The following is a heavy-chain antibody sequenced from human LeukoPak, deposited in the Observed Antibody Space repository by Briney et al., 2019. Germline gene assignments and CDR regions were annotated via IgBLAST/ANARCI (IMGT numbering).Heavy chain of an antibody. J-gene: IGHJ6*02. CDR3: ARASYGSESPGPFYCGVDV. V-gene: IGHV3-33*01. D-gene: IGHD3-10*01. CDR2: IWYDGSNK. Sequence: GRSLRLSCAASGFTFSSYGMHWVRQAPGKGLEWVAVIWYDGSNKYYADSVKGRFTISRDNSKNTLYLQMNSLRAEDTAVYYCARASYGSESPGPFYCGVDVWGQGTTVTVSS. CDR1: GFTFSSYG.